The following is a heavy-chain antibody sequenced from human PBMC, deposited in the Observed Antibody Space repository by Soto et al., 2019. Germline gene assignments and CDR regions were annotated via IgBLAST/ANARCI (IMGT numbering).Heavy chain of an antibody. J-gene: IGHJ6*02. CDR2: IYYSGTT. Sequence: QLQLQESGPGLVKPSETLSLTCTVSSASISSSSYTWGWIRQPPGKGLEWIGSIYYSGTTYYNPSLNSRVTASVDTSXXQXSXXVTSVTAADTAVYYCARLHGYCISSSCHGHYAMDVWGQGTTVTVSS. CDR3: ARLHGYCISSSCHGHYAMDV. D-gene: IGHD2-2*01. V-gene: IGHV4-39*01. CDR1: SASISSSSYT.